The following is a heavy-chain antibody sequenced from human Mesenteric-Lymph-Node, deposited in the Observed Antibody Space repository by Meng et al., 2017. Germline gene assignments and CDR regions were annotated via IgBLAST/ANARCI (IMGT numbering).Heavy chain of an antibody. V-gene: IGHV4-59*01. CDR2: IFYSGNT. CDR1: ADSISYNC. J-gene: IGHJ4*02. D-gene: IGHD1-26*01. CDR3: VRHAGDIVGLVEESYLDD. Sequence: SETLSLTCAVSADSISYNCWSWIRQSPGRGLEWIGNIFYSGNTNYNPSLKSRVSISVDTSNNQFSLKLSSVTAADTATYFCVRHAGDIVGLVEESYLDDWGQGMVVTVSS.